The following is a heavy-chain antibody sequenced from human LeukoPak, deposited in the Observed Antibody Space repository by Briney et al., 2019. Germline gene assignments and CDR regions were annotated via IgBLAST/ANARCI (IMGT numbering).Heavy chain of an antibody. J-gene: IGHJ4*02. D-gene: IGHD4-17*01. CDR2: IKQDGSEK. V-gene: IGHV3-7*01. CDR1: GFTFSSYW. Sequence: PGGSLRLSCAASGFTFSSYWMSWVRQAPGKGLEWVANIKQDGSEKYYVDSVKGRFTISRDNAKNSLYLQMNSLRAEDTAVYYCARDIGMTTVTTGDYWGQGTLVTVSS. CDR3: ARDIGMTTVTTGDY.